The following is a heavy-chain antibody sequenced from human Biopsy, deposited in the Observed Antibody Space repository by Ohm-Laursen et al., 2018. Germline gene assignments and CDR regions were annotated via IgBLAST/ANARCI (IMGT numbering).Heavy chain of an antibody. J-gene: IGHJ4*02. CDR3: ARGPKRLTGTSYFED. D-gene: IGHD1-7*01. CDR2: LYTSGDT. CDR1: SGLISNYS. Sequence: SDTLSLTCTVSSGLISNYSWSWIRQPAGKGLEWIGRLYTSGDTNYNPSLKSRVSVSEDTSKNQFSLRLTSVTAADTAVYYCARGPKRLTGTSYFEDWGRGILVTVSS. V-gene: IGHV4-4*07.